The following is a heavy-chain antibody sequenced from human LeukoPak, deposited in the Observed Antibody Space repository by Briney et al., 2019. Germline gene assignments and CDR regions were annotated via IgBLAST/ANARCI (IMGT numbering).Heavy chain of an antibody. CDR3: ARTLYDNDAFDI. D-gene: IGHD3-16*01. J-gene: IGHJ3*02. CDR1: GGSVSSGNYY. CDR2: IYYSGST. V-gene: IGHV4-61*01. Sequence: PSETLSLTCTVSGGSVSSGNYYWSWIRQPPGKGLDWIGYIYYSGSTNYNPSLKSRVTISVDTSKNQFSLRLSSVTADDTAVYYCARTLYDNDAFDIWGQGTMVTVSS.